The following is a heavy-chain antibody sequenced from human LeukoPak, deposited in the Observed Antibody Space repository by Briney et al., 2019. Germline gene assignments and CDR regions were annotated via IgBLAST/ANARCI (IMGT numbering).Heavy chain of an antibody. Sequence: GGSLRLSCVASGFTFSGSAMHWVRQASGKGLEWVGRIRSKANSYATAYAASVKGRFTISRDDSKNTAYLQMNSLKTEDTAVYYCTRPGTMTNSGYWGQGTLVTVSS. D-gene: IGHD3-22*01. CDR2: IRSKANSYAT. CDR1: GFTFSGSA. CDR3: TRPGTMTNSGY. V-gene: IGHV3-73*01. J-gene: IGHJ4*02.